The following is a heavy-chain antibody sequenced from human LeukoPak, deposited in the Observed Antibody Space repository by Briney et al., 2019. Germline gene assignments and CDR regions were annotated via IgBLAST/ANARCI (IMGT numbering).Heavy chain of an antibody. V-gene: IGHV3-21*01. D-gene: IGHD6-19*01. Sequence: PGGSLILSCAASGFTFSSCSMNWVRQAPGKGLEWVSTISSSSSYIYYADSVKGRFTISRDNAKNSLYLQMNSLRAEDTAVYYCARDRGVQWLGDAFDIWGQGTMVTVSS. CDR2: ISSSSSYI. CDR3: ARDRGVQWLGDAFDI. CDR1: GFTFSSCS. J-gene: IGHJ3*02.